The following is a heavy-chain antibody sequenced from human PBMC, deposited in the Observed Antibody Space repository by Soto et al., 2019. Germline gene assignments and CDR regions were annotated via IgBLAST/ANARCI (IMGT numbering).Heavy chain of an antibody. J-gene: IGHJ6*02. CDR1: GFTFSSHD. CDR2: ISTAGDT. CDR3: ARLSEITGTRKRFGGGYNYYYVMDV. V-gene: IGHV3-13*01. D-gene: IGHD1-7*01. Sequence: GGSLRLSCAASGFTFSSHDMHWVRQATGKSLEWVSAISTAGDTYYLGSVKGRFTVSRENAKNSMYLQMNSLRAEDTAVYYCARLSEITGTRKRFGGGYNYYYVMDVWGQGTTVTVSS.